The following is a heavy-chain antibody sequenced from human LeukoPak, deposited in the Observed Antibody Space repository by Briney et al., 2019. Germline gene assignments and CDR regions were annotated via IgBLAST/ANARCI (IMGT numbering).Heavy chain of an antibody. V-gene: IGHV4-30-2*01. CDR2: IYHSGST. Sequence: SETLSLTCTVSGGSISSGGYYWSWIRQPPGKGLEWIGYIYHSGSTYYNPSLKSRVTISVDRSKNQFSLKLSSVTAADTAVYYCARAIYTTANTAILGHNFDYWGQGTLVTVSS. CDR3: ARAIYTTANTAILGHNFDY. D-gene: IGHD5-18*01. J-gene: IGHJ4*02. CDR1: GGSISSGGYY.